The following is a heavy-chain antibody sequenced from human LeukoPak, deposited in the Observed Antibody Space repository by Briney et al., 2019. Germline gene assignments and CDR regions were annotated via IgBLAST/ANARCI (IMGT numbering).Heavy chain of an antibody. D-gene: IGHD2-15*01. Sequence: SETLSLTCTVSGGSISSGSYYWSWIRQPAGKGLEWIGRIYTSGSTNYNPSLKSRVTISVDTSKNQFSLKLSSVTAADTAVYYCARDGCGYCSSGSCYLCYYYYYMDVWGKGTTVTVSS. J-gene: IGHJ6*03. CDR3: ARDGCGYCSSGSCYLCYYYYYMDV. CDR1: GGSISSGSYY. V-gene: IGHV4-61*02. CDR2: IYTSGST.